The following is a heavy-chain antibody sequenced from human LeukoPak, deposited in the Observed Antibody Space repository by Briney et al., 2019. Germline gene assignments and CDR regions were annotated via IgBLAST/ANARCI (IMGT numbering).Heavy chain of an antibody. Sequence: SVKVSCKASGGTFSSYAISWVRQAPGQGLEWMGRIIPILGIANYAQKFQGRVTITADKSTSTAYMELSSLRSEDTAVYYCARAGGSYQNFDNWGQGTLVTVSS. V-gene: IGHV1-69*04. J-gene: IGHJ4*02. CDR1: GGTFSSYA. D-gene: IGHD1-26*01. CDR3: ARAGGSYQNFDN. CDR2: IIPILGIA.